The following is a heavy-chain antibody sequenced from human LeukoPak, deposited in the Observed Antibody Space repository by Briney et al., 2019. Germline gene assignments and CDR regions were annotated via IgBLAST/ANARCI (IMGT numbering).Heavy chain of an antibody. Sequence: SETLSLTCTVSGGSISSSSYYWGWIRQPPGKGLEWIGSIYYSGSTYYNPSLESRVTISVDTSKNQFSLKLSSVTAADTAVYYCARGSYDRDAFDIWGQGTMVTVSS. CDR1: GGSISSSSYY. V-gene: IGHV4-39*01. CDR2: IYYSGST. D-gene: IGHD3-10*01. CDR3: ARGSYDRDAFDI. J-gene: IGHJ3*02.